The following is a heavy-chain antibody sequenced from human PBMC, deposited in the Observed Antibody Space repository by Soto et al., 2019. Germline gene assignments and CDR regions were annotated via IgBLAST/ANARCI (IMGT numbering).Heavy chain of an antibody. D-gene: IGHD7-27*01. Sequence: EVQLLESGGDLVQPGGSLRLSCAASGFTFSSYAMTWVRQAPGKGLEWVSSVSNSGNTYHSDSVKGRFTISRDNSKNTLYLQMNSLRVEDTALYYCARAWGFQSTGRFDCWGQGTLVTVSS. V-gene: IGHV3-23*01. CDR2: VSNSGNT. CDR1: GFTFSSYA. CDR3: ARAWGFQSTGRFDC. J-gene: IGHJ4*02.